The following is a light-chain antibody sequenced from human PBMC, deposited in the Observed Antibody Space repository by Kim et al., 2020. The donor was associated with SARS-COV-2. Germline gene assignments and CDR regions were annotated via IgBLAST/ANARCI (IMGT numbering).Light chain of an antibody. J-gene: IGKJ4*01. Sequence: PGDRATLSCRARQNIDSSFLAWYQQKPGQAPRVLIFGASHRAPGIPDRFSGSGSRTDFTLIITRLEPEDLAVYYCQLYGSSSRLPVGRATKVQI. CDR2: GAS. CDR3: QLYGSSSRLP. CDR1: QNIDSSF. V-gene: IGKV3-20*01.